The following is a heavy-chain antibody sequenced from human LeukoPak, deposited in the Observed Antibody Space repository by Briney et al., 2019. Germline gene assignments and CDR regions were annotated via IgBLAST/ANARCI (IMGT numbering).Heavy chain of an antibody. CDR1: GGSISSSSYY. Sequence: SETLSLTCTVSGGSISSSSYYWGWIRQPPGKGLEWIGSIYYSGSTYYNPSLKSRVTISVDTSKDQFSLKLSSVTAADTAVYYCARRPSSTIFGVVTSYPFDYWGQGTLVTVSS. D-gene: IGHD3-3*01. CDR3: ARRPSSTIFGVVTSYPFDY. CDR2: IYYSGST. V-gene: IGHV4-39*01. J-gene: IGHJ4*02.